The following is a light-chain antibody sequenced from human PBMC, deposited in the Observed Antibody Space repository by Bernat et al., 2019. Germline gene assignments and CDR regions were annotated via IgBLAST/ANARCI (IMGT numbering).Light chain of an antibody. CDR3: CSYAITSTWV. CDR1: SSDVGTYTP. J-gene: IGLJ3*02. CDR2: EVS. Sequence: QSALTQPASVSGSPGQSITISCTGTSSDVGTYTPVSWYQHHPGKAPKLMIYEVSKRPSGVSNRFSGSKSGNTASLTISGLQAEDEADYYCCSYAITSTWVFGGGTKLTVL. V-gene: IGLV2-23*02.